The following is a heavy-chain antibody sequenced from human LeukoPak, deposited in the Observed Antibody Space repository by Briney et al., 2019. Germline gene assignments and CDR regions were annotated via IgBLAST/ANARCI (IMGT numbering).Heavy chain of an antibody. CDR2: IIPIFGTA. D-gene: IGHD2-2*01. V-gene: IGHV1-69*13. J-gene: IGHJ6*03. CDR3: ARDWGYCSTTSCYGRGYYYYMDV. Sequence: ASVKVSCKASGGTFSSYAISWVRQAPGQGLEWMGRIIPIFGTANYAQKFQGRVTITADESTSTAYMELSSLRSEDTAVYYCARDWGYCSTTSCYGRGYYYYMDVWGKGTTVTVSS. CDR1: GGTFSSYA.